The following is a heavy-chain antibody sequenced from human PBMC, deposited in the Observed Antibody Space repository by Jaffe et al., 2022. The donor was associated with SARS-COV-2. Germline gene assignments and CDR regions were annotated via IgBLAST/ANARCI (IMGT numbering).Heavy chain of an antibody. V-gene: IGHV5-51*01. Sequence: EVQLVQSGAEVKKPGESLKISCKCSGYSFATYWLGWVRRMPGKGLEWMGIIYPGDSDTRYSPPFQGQVTISGDNSINTAYLQWSSLKASDTAMYYCARTRAGTTSAFDIWGQGTMVTVSS. CDR2: IYPGDSDT. CDR3: ARTRAGTTSAFDI. J-gene: IGHJ3*02. CDR1: GYSFATYW. D-gene: IGHD1-7*01.